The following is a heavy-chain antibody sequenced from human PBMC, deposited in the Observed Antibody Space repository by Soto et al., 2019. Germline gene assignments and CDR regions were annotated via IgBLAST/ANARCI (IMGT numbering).Heavy chain of an antibody. CDR2: INPSGGSA. V-gene: IGHV1-46*03. J-gene: IGHJ6*02. Sequence: ASVKFSCKASGYTFTSYYMHWVRQAPGQVLEWMVIINPSGGSASYXXKFQGRVXXTRDTATSTVXMELSXLGSEDTAVYYCARGVGMDVWRQGTTVTVSS. CDR3: ARGVGMDV. CDR1: GYTFTSYY.